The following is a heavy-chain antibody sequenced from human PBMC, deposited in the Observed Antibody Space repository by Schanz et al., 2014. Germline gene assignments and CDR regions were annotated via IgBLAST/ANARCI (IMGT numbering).Heavy chain of an antibody. CDR3: ARDTSYGMDV. CDR2: ISHSGGSK. CDR1: GFTFITYT. V-gene: IGHV3-21*02. Sequence: EVLLVESGGGLVKPGGSLRLSCEASGFTFITYTMNWVRQAPGKGLEWVSSISHSGGSKYYADSVKGRFTISRDNAKISLYLQMNSLRVEDTAVYYCARDTSYGMDVWGQGTTVTVSS. J-gene: IGHJ6*02.